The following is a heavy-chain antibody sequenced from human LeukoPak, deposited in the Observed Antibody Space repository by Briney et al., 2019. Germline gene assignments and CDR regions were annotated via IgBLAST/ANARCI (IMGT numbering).Heavy chain of an antibody. Sequence: SVKVSCKASGGTFSSYAISWVRQAPGQGLEWMGRIIPILGIANYAQKFQGRVTITADKSTSTAYMELRGLRFNDTAVYYCARAGSGSGWYFDYWGQGTLVTVSS. J-gene: IGHJ4*02. V-gene: IGHV1-69*04. CDR2: IIPILGIA. CDR1: GGTFSSYA. CDR3: ARAGSGSGWYFDY. D-gene: IGHD6-19*01.